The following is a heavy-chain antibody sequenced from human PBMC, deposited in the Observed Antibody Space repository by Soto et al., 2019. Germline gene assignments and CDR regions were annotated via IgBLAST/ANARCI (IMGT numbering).Heavy chain of an antibody. D-gene: IGHD2-15*01. CDR3: ARHGGYCSGGSCYFNYDY. Sequence: PSETLSLTCTVSGGSISSYYWSWIRQPPGKGLEWIGYIYYSGSTNYNPSLKSRVTISVDTSKNQFSLKLSSVTAADTAVYYCARHGGYCSGGSCYFNYDYWGPGTLVTVS. V-gene: IGHV4-59*08. CDR1: GGSISSYY. J-gene: IGHJ4*02. CDR2: IYYSGST.